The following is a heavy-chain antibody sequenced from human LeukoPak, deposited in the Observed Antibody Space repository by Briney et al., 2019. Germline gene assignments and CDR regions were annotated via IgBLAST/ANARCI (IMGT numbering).Heavy chain of an antibody. V-gene: IGHV1-2*02. J-gene: IGHJ4*02. D-gene: IGHD3-10*01. CDR2: VNPNSGRT. Sequence: GASVKVSCKASGYTFIGYYIHWVRQAPGEGLEWMGWVNPNSGRTHYAQKFLGRVTMTRDTSINAAYMELRMLNFDDTAAFYCARDRLVGGSGVDYWGQGTLVTVSS. CDR3: ARDRLVGGSGVDY. CDR1: GYTFIGYY.